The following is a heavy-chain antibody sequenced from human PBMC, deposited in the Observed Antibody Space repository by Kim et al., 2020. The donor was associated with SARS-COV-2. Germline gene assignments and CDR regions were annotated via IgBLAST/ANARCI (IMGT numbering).Heavy chain of an antibody. J-gene: IGHJ6*02. CDR1: GFTFSDYY. D-gene: IGHD2-2*01. V-gene: IGHV3-11*04. CDR3: ARDPIVVPAATGSYYGMDV. CDR2: ISSSGSTI. Sequence: GGSLRLSCAASGFTFSDYYMSWIRQAPGKGLEWVSYISSSGSTIYYADSVKGRFTISRDNAKNSLYLQMNSLRAEDTAVYYCARDPIVVPAATGSYYGMDVWGQGTTVTVSS.